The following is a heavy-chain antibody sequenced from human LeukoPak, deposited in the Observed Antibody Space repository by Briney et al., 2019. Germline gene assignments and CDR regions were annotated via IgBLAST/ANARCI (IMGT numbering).Heavy chain of an antibody. CDR2: IYYSGST. Sequence: SETLSLTCTVSGASISTSSYYWGWIRQPPGKGLEWIGTIYYSGSTYYNPSLKSRVTISVDTSKNQFSLKLTSVTAADTAVFYCARGKDYYDGNWFDPWGQGTLVTVSS. CDR1: GASISTSSYY. CDR3: ARGKDYYDGNWFDP. D-gene: IGHD3-22*01. J-gene: IGHJ5*02. V-gene: IGHV4-39*01.